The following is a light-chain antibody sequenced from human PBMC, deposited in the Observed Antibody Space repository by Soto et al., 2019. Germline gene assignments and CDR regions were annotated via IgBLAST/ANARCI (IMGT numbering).Light chain of an antibody. CDR2: GNN. Sequence: QSVLTQPPSVSGAPGQRVTISCTGSSSSIGAGYDVHWYQQLPETAPKLLIYGNNNRPSGVPDRFSGSKSGTSASLAITGLQAEDEADYYCQSYDSSLSGWVFGGGTKLTVL. J-gene: IGLJ3*02. CDR3: QSYDSSLSGWV. V-gene: IGLV1-40*01. CDR1: SSSIGAGYD.